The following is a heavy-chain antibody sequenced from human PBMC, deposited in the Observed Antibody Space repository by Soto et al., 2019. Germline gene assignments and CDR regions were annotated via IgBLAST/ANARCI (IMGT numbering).Heavy chain of an antibody. V-gene: IGHV4-39*07. CDR3: ARAPRRGYSYGSFDP. D-gene: IGHD5-18*01. CDR1: GGSISSSSYY. J-gene: IGHJ5*02. CDR2: IYYSGST. Sequence: PSETLSLTCTVSGGSISSSSYYWGWIRQPPGKGLEWIGSIYYSGSTYYNPSLKSRVTISVDTSKNQFSLKLSSVTAADTAVYYCARAPRRGYSYGSFDPWGQGTLVTVSS.